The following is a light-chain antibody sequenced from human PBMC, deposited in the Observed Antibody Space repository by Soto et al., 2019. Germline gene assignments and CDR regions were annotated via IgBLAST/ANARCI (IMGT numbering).Light chain of an antibody. V-gene: IGKV1-9*01. Sequence: DIQVTQSPSFRSASVGDRVTITCRASQGIRSYLAWYPHKPGKAPKILIYAASTLQSGVPSRFSGSGAGTEFTRTISSLQPEDVATDYCQQLNSYRLTFGGGTKVDIK. J-gene: IGKJ4*01. CDR3: QQLNSYRLT. CDR2: AAS. CDR1: QGIRSY.